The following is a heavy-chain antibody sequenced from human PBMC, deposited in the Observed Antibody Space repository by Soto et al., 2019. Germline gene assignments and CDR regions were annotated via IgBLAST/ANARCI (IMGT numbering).Heavy chain of an antibody. D-gene: IGHD1-26*01. CDR2: ITASGGST. Sequence: EVQLLESGGGLIQRGGSLSLSGTGADFTFSNFVMSWVRQVPGKGLEWLACITASGGSTYYSDSVKGRFSVSRDNSKSTLYLQLNSLAAEDTAVYHCAVHLGQNYYTLDVCGQGTTFHVSS. J-gene: IGHJ6*02. CDR1: DFTFSNFV. V-gene: IGHV3-23*01. CDR3: AVHLGQNYYTLDV.